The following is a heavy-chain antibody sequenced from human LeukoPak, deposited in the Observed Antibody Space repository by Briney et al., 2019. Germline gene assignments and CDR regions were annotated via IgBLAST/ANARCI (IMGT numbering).Heavy chain of an antibody. D-gene: IGHD5-24*01. CDR1: GFTFDDYA. CDR3: ARGDFRWEMATTIAFDI. Sequence: GGSLRLSCAASGFTFDDYAMHWVRQAPGKGLEWVAVISYAGSNEHYADSVKGRFTISRDNSKHTLFLQMNSLRAEDTAVYYCARGDFRWEMATTIAFDIWGQGTMVTVSS. V-gene: IGHV3-30*04. CDR2: ISYAGSNE. J-gene: IGHJ3*02.